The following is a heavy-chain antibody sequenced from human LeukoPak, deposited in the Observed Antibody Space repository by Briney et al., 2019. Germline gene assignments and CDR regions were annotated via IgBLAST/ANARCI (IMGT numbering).Heavy chain of an antibody. J-gene: IGHJ4*02. D-gene: IGHD3-10*01. CDR2: IIPTFGTA. V-gene: IGHV1-69*13. CDR3: ARDLDYYGSGPFGY. CDR1: GGTFSSYA. Sequence: ASVNVSCKASGGTFSSYAISWVRQAPGQGLEWMGGIIPTFGTANYAQKFQGRVTITADESTSTAYMELSSLRSEDTAVYYCARDLDYYGSGPFGYWGQGTLVTVSS.